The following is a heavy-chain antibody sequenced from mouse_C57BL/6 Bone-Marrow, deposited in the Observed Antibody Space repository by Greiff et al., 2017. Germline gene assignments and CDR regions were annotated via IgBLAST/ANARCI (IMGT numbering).Heavy chain of an antibody. J-gene: IGHJ2*01. CDR1: GYTFTSYG. V-gene: IGHV1-81*01. CDR2: IYPRSGNT. CDR3: ARVSTVVATYDY. D-gene: IGHD1-1*01. Sequence: QVQLLQSGAELARPGASVKLSCTASGYTFTSYGISWVKQRTGQGLEWIGEIYPRSGNTYYNEKFKGKATLTADKSSSTAYMELRSLTSEDSAVYFCARVSTVVATYDYWGQGTTLTVSS.